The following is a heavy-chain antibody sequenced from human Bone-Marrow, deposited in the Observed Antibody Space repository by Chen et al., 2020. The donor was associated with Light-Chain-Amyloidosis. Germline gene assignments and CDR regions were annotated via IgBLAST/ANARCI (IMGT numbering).Heavy chain of an antibody. J-gene: IGHJ6*02. D-gene: IGHD3-3*01. Sequence: QVQLVQSGAEVKKPGSSVKVSCKASGGTFSSYAISWVRQAPGQGLEWMGGIIPIFGTANYAQKFQGRVTITADKSTSTAYMELSSLRSEXXXXXXCARDHHPPYYDFWSGYKPFGMDVWGQGTTVTVSS. CDR2: IIPIFGTA. V-gene: IGHV1-69*06. CDR3: ARDHHPPYYDFWSGYKPFGMDV. CDR1: GGTFSSYA.